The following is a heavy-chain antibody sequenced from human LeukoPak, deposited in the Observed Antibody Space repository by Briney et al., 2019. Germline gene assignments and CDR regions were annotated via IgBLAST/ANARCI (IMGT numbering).Heavy chain of an antibody. CDR2: IYYSGST. CDR1: GGSISSYY. V-gene: IGHV4-59*08. D-gene: IGHD5-18*01. Sequence: PSETLSLTCTVSGGSISSYYWNWIRQPPGKGLEWIGYIYYSGSTNYNPSLKSRVTISVDTSKNQFSLKLSSVTAADTAVYYCARHFGVGGYSYGYPPNFDYWGQGTLVTVSS. J-gene: IGHJ4*02. CDR3: ARHFGVGGYSYGYPPNFDY.